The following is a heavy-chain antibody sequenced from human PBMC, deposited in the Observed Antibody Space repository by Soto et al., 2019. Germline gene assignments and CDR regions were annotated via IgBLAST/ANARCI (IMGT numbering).Heavy chain of an antibody. CDR3: ARHLNYYGSGGDHYYYYMDV. CDR2: IYYSGST. V-gene: IGHV4-59*08. Sequence: SETLSLTCTVSGGSISSYYWSWIRQPPGKGLEWIGYIYYSGSTNYNPSLKSRVTISVDTSKNQFSLKLSSVTAADTAVYYCARHLNYYGSGGDHYYYYMDVWGKGTTVTVSS. CDR1: GGSISSYY. D-gene: IGHD3-10*01. J-gene: IGHJ6*03.